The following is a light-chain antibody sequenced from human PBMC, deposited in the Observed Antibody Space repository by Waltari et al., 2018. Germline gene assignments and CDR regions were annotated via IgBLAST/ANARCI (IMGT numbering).Light chain of an antibody. CDR1: QSVSKY. CDR3: QNHERLPAT. CDR2: AAS. V-gene: IGKV3-20*01. J-gene: IGKJ1*01. Sequence: EIVLTQSPGTLSLSPGERATLPCRASQSVSKYLAWYQQRLGKAPRLLLYAASTRATGIPDRFSGSGSGTDFSLTISRLEPEDFAVYYCQNHERLPATFGQGTKVGIK.